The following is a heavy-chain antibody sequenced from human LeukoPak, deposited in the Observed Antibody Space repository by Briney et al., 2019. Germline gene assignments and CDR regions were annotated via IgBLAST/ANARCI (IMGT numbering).Heavy chain of an antibody. Sequence: SETLFLTCDVYGGSVNSYYWSWIRQPPGKGLEWIAEINHSGSTNYNPSLKSRVTVSLDMSKNQFSLKLSSVTAADTAVYYCARGRREGYNVGLDPWGQGPLVTVSS. V-gene: IGHV4-34*01. D-gene: IGHD5-24*01. CDR1: GGSVNSYY. CDR2: INHSGST. CDR3: ARGRREGYNVGLDP. J-gene: IGHJ5*02.